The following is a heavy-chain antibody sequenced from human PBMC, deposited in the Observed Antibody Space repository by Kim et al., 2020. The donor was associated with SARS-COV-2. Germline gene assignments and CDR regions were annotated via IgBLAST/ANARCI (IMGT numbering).Heavy chain of an antibody. Sequence: YADSVKGRFTISRDDAKNSLYLQMNRLRAEDTAIYYCARDLPTSQNYFDYWGQGTLVTVSP. J-gene: IGHJ4*02. V-gene: IGHV3-11*04. CDR3: ARDLPTSQNYFDY. D-gene: IGHD2-2*01.